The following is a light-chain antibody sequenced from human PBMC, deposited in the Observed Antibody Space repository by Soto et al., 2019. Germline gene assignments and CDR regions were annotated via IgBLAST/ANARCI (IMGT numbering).Light chain of an antibody. V-gene: IGLV2-11*01. CDR1: SNDVGGYNF. Sequence: QSALTQPRSVSGSPGQSVTISCTGTSNDVGGYNFVSWYQQHPGKVPKLFIYDVSRRPSGVPDRFSGSKSGNTASLTISGLQAEDEADYYCSSYAVSYTLVLGGGTKLTVL. CDR3: SSYAVSYTLV. CDR2: DVS. J-gene: IGLJ2*01.